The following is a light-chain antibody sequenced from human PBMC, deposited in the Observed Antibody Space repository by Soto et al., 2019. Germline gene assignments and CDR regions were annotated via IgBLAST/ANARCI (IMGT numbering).Light chain of an antibody. J-gene: IGKJ5*01. CDR3: QQYNNWPFS. CDR2: DVS. Sequence: EIVMKQSPASLSVSPGERVTLSCRAGQGVTTNFAWYQKQSGQSPRLLIYDVSTRATGVPARFSGTGSETDFTLTISGLQSEESAVYVGQQYNNWPFSFGQGTRLEIK. V-gene: IGKV3-15*01. CDR1: QGVTTN.